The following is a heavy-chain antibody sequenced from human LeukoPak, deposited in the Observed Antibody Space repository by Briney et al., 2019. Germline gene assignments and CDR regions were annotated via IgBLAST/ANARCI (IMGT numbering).Heavy chain of an antibody. CDR1: GFTVSSNY. CDR2: VYSGGST. V-gene: IGHV3-66*01. D-gene: IGHD1-26*01. J-gene: IGHJ4*02. Sequence: GGSLRLSCAASGFTVSSNYTCWVRQAPGKGLEWVSVVYSGGSTHYADSVKGRFTISRDNSKNTLYLHMNSLRAEDTAVYYCATADSGSYYSGFDYWGQGTLVTVSS. CDR3: ATADSGSYYSGFDY.